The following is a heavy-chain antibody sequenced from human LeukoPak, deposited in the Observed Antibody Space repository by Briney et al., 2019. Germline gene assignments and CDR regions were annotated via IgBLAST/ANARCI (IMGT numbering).Heavy chain of an antibody. CDR2: ISSSSSTI. CDR3: ARDRGGKDYGDYLSYYYYMDV. CDR1: GFTFSSYT. D-gene: IGHD4-17*01. J-gene: IGHJ6*03. V-gene: IGHV3-48*01. Sequence: GGSLRLSCAASGFTFSSYTMNWVRQAPGKGLEWVSCISSSSSTIYYADSVKGRFTISRDNAKNSLYLQMNSLRAEDTAVYYCARDRGGKDYGDYLSYYYYMDVWGKGTTVTVSS.